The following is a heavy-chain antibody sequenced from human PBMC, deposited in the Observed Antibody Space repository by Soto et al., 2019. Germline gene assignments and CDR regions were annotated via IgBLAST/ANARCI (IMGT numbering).Heavy chain of an antibody. CDR2: ISYDGSNK. D-gene: IGHD4-17*01. CDR3: ARTVTLYYFDY. V-gene: IGHV3-30-3*01. J-gene: IGHJ4*02. Sequence: PGGSLRLSCAASGFTFSSYAMHWVRQAPGKGLEWVAVISYDGSNKYYADSVKGRFTISRDNSKNTLYLQMNSLRAEDTAVYYCARTVTLYYFDYWGQGTLVTVSS. CDR1: GFTFSSYA.